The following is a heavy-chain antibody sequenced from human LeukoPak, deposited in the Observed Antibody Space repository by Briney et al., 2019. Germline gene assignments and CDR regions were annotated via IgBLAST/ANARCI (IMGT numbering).Heavy chain of an antibody. CDR1: GYSFTSYW. D-gene: IGHD2-15*01. CDR3: ARHRGYCGGGTCYPYYYYGMDV. CDR2: IYPGDSDT. Sequence: GESLKISCKGSGYSFTSYWIGWVRQMPGKGLEWMGIIYPGDSDTRYSPSFQGQVTISADKSISTAYLQWSSLKASDTAMYYRARHRGYCGGGTCYPYYYYGMDVWGQGTTVTVSS. J-gene: IGHJ6*02. V-gene: IGHV5-51*01.